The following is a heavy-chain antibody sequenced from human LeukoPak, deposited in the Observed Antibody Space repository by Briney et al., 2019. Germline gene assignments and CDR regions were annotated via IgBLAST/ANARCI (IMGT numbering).Heavy chain of an antibody. CDR3: ASLRDTAMVTSY. Sequence: GGSLRLSCAASGFTFSSNYMSWVRHAPGKGLEWVSVIYIGGSIYYADSVKGRFIIYRDNYKNTLYLKMNSVRAEDTAVYYCASLRDTAMVTSYWGQGTVVTVSS. D-gene: IGHD5-18*01. CDR2: IYIGGSI. J-gene: IGHJ4*02. CDR1: GFTFSSNY. V-gene: IGHV3-66*01.